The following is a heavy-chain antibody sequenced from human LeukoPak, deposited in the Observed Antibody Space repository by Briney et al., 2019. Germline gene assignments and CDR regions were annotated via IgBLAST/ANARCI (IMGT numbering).Heavy chain of an antibody. D-gene: IGHD6-6*01. CDR1: GFTFDDYA. Sequence: QPGGSLRLSCAASGFTFDDYAMHWVSQAPGKWMEWVSLISGDGGSTYYADSVKGRFTISRDNSKNSLYLQMKSLRTEDTALYYCAKDTLAALDYWGQGTLVTVSS. J-gene: IGHJ4*02. V-gene: IGHV3-43*02. CDR3: AKDTLAALDY. CDR2: ISGDGGST.